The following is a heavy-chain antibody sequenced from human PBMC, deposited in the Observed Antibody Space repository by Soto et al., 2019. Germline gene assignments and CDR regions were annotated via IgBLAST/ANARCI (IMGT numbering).Heavy chain of an antibody. Sequence: ASVAVSRKDCRYSFDSYDSSWVRPDTGQGLEWMGWMNPNNGNTSYAQKLQGRVTMTTDTSTSTAYMELRSLRSDDTAVYYCARDTDIVVVPAAEFDPWGQGTLVTVSS. CDR2: MNPNNGNT. V-gene: IGHV1-18*01. CDR1: RYSFDSYD. J-gene: IGHJ5*02. D-gene: IGHD2-2*01. CDR3: ARDTDIVVVPAAEFDP.